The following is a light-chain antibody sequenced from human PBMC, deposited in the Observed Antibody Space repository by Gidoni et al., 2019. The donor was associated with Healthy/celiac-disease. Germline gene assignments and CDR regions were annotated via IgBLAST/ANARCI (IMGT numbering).Light chain of an antibody. CDR1: QDISNY. V-gene: IGKV1-33*01. J-gene: IGKJ2*01. CDR2: DAS. Sequence: DIQMTQSPSSLSASVGDRVTITCQASQDISNYLNWYQQKPGKAPKLLIYDASNLETGVPSRFSGIGSGTDFTFTISSLQPEDIATYYCQQYDNLLRGTFGQGTKLEIK. CDR3: QQYDNLLRGT.